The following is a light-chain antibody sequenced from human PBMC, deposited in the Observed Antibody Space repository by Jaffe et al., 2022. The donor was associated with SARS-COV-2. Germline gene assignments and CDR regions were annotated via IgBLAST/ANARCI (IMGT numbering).Light chain of an antibody. CDR1: QSVNSN. CDR2: GAS. V-gene: IGKV3-15*01. Sequence: EIVMTQSPATLSVSPGERATLSCRASQSVNSNLAWYQQKPGQAPRLLIYGASTRATGIPARFSGSGSGTEFTVTIAGLQSEDVAVYFCQQYIKWPLTFGGGTKVEIK. J-gene: IGKJ4*01. CDR3: QQYIKWPLT.